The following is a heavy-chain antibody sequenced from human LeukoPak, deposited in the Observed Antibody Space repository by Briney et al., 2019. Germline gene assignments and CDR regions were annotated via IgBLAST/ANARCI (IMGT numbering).Heavy chain of an antibody. Sequence: PSETLSLTCTVSGGSISTYYWSWIRQPPGKGLEWTGYIYYSGSTNYNPSLKSRVTISVDTSKNQFSLKLSSVTAADTAVYYCARHHRYYDLIDYWGQGTLVTVSS. J-gene: IGHJ4*02. D-gene: IGHD3-22*01. CDR1: GGSISTYY. CDR2: IYYSGST. V-gene: IGHV4-59*08. CDR3: ARHHRYYDLIDY.